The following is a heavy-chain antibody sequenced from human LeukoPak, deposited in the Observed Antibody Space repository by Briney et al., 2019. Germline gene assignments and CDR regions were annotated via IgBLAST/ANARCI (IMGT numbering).Heavy chain of an antibody. CDR1: GFTFSSYA. V-gene: IGHV3-30-3*01. Sequence: GRSLRLSCAASGFTFSSYAMHWVRQAPGKGLEWVAVISYDGSNKYYADSVKGRFTISRDNSKNTLYLQMNSLRAEDTAVYYCARGNKLVRGVIINWFDPWGQGTLVTVSS. D-gene: IGHD3-10*01. CDR3: ARGNKLVRGVIINWFDP. J-gene: IGHJ5*02. CDR2: ISYDGSNK.